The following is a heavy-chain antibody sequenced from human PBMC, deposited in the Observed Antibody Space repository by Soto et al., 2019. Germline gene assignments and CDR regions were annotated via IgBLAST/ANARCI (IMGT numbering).Heavy chain of an antibody. CDR2: INHSGST. J-gene: IGHJ4*02. D-gene: IGHD3-22*01. V-gene: IGHV4-34*01. CDR1: GGSFSGHY. CDR3: ARGISMMVEVQRDAPDKYYLDS. Sequence: ETLSLTCAVYGGSFSGHYWSWIRQPPGKGLEWIGEINHSGSTNSNPSLKSRVTISVDTSKNQFSLKLSSVTAADTAVYYCARGISMMVEVQRDAPDKYYLDSWGQGTLVTVSS.